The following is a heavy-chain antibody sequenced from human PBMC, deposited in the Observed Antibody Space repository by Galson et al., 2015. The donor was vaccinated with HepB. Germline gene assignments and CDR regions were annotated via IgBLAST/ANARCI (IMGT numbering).Heavy chain of an antibody. CDR2: ISAYNGNT. V-gene: IGHV1-18*01. J-gene: IGHJ3*02. CDR3: ARDRIVVVPAASMNTDAFDI. D-gene: IGHD2-2*01. Sequence: VKVSCKASGYTFTSYGTSWVRQAPGQGLEWMGWISAYNGNTNYAQKLQGRVTMTTDTSTSTAYMELRSLRSDDTAVYYCARDRIVVVPAASMNTDAFDIWGQGTMVTVSS. CDR1: GYTFTSYG.